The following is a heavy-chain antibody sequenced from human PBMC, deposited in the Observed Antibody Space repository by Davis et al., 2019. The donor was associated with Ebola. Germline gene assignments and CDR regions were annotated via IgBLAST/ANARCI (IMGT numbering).Heavy chain of an antibody. CDR2: ISSSSSYI. J-gene: IGHJ3*02. Sequence: PSETLSLTCGVYGGAFSGYSWSWIRQPPGKGLEWVSSISSSSSYIYYADSVKGRFTISRDNSKNTLYLQMNSLRAEDTAVYYCARVRKQYYYDSSGFNIWGQGTMVTVSS. V-gene: IGHV3-21*01. CDR3: ARVRKQYYYDSSGFNI. CDR1: GGAFSGYS. D-gene: IGHD3-22*01.